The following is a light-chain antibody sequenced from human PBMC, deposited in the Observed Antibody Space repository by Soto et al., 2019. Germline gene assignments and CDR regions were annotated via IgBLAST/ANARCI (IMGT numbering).Light chain of an antibody. V-gene: IGKV1-27*01. CDR3: QKYNNAPYT. CDR2: AAS. CDR1: QGISNY. J-gene: IGKJ2*01. Sequence: DIQMTQSPSSLSASIGDRVTISCRASQGISNYLAWYQHKPGKVPKLLISAASTLQSGVPSRFSGSGSGPDFPLTISSLHPEDVATYYCQKYNNAPYTFGQGTKLEI.